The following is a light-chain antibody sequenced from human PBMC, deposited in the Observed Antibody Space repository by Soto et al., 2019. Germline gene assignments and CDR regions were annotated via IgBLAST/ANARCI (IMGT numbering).Light chain of an antibody. CDR1: SSNIGSNS. V-gene: IGLV1-51*01. CDR2: DNN. J-gene: IGLJ3*02. CDR3: GTWDSTLNAEV. Sequence: QSVLTQPPSVSAAPGQKVTISCPGSSSNIGSNSVSWYQRLPGTAPKVLMYDNNKRPSGVPDRFSGSKSGTSATLGITGLQTGDEADYYCGTWDSTLNAEVFGGGTKLTVL.